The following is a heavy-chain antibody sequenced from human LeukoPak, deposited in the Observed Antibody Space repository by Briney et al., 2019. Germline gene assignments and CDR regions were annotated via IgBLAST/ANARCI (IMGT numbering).Heavy chain of an antibody. V-gene: IGHV3-21*01. CDR3: ARDEDYYDSSGYYTDY. CDR2: ISSSSSYI. D-gene: IGHD3-22*01. J-gene: IGHJ4*02. CDR1: GFTFSSYA. Sequence: GGSLRLSCAASGFTFSSYAMGWVRQAPGKGLEWVSSISSSSSYIYYADSVKGRFTISRDNAKNSLSLQMNSLRAEDTAVYYCARDEDYYDSSGYYTDYWGQGTLVTVSS.